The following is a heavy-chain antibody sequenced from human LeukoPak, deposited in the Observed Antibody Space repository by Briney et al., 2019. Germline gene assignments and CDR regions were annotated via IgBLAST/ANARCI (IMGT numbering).Heavy chain of an antibody. CDR1: GYTLTGYY. D-gene: IGHD2-21*02. V-gene: IGHV1-2*02. CDR3: ARAAYCGANCYHYFDS. CDR2: ISPTSGGT. J-gene: IGHJ4*02. Sequence: ASVKVSCKASGYTLTGYYLHWERQAPGQGLEWMGWISPTSGGTNYAQKLQGRVTMTRDASINTAYMELSGLRSDDTAVYYCARAAYCGANCYHYFDSWGQGTLVTVSS.